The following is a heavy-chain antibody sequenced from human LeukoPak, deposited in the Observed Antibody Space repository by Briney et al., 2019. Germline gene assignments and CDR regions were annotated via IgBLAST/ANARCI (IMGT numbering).Heavy chain of an antibody. CDR1: GYTFTAYH. Sequence: ASVKVSCKTSGYTFTAYHMHWVRQAPGQGLEWMGWINPNSGGTNYAQKFQGRVTMTRDTSISTAYMELSRLRSDDTAVYYCARVGAYSSSSDHWGQGTLVTVSS. D-gene: IGHD6-13*01. J-gene: IGHJ4*02. V-gene: IGHV1-2*02. CDR3: ARVGAYSSSSDH. CDR2: INPNSGGT.